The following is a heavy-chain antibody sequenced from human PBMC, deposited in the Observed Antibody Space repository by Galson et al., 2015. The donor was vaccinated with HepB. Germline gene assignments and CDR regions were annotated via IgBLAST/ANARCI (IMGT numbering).Heavy chain of an antibody. J-gene: IGHJ4*02. CDR3: ARERDCSGGSCYPFDY. V-gene: IGHV3-48*01. CDR2: ISSSSSTI. Sequence: SLRLSCAASGFTFSSYSMNWVRQAPGKGLEWVSYISSSSSTIYYADSVKGRFTISRDNAKNSLYLQMNSLRAEDTAVYYCARERDCSGGSCYPFDYWGQGTLVTVSS. CDR1: GFTFSSYS. D-gene: IGHD2-15*01.